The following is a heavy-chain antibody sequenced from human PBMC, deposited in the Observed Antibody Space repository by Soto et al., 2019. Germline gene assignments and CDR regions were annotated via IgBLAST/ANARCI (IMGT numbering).Heavy chain of an antibody. V-gene: IGHV4-31*03. Sequence: SETLSLTCTFSGGSISSGGYYWSWIRQHPGKGLEWIGYIYYSGSTYYNPSLKSRVTISVDTSKNQFSLKLSSVTAADTAVYYCARVHIVVVTDDRYNWFDPWGQGTLVTVSS. CDR2: IYYSGST. D-gene: IGHD2-21*02. CDR3: ARVHIVVVTDDRYNWFDP. CDR1: GGSISSGGYY. J-gene: IGHJ5*02.